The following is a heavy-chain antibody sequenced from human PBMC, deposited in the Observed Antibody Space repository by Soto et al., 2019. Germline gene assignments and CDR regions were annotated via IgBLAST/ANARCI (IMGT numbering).Heavy chain of an antibody. V-gene: IGHV1-18*01. Sequence: QVQLVQSGAEVKKPGASVKVSCKTSGYTFTMYGISWVRQAPEQGLEWMGWISTSNGNTNSAQKFQGRVTMTTDTSTSTAYMELRRLRSDDTAVYYCARSPYTNSWYYFDYWGQGTLVTVSS. J-gene: IGHJ4*02. CDR3: ARSPYTNSWYYFDY. CDR1: GYTFTMYG. CDR2: ISTSNGNT. D-gene: IGHD6-13*01.